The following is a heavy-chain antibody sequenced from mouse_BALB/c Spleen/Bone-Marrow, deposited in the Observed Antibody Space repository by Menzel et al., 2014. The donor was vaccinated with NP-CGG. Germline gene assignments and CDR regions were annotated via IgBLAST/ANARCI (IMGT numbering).Heavy chain of an antibody. D-gene: IGHD1-1*01. Sequence: QVQLKESGAELARPGASVKLSCKASGYTFTSYWMQWVKQRPGQGLEWIGAIYPGDGDTRYTQKFKVKATLTADKSSSTAYMQLSSLASENSGVYYCARRDYDIRENYDAMDYWGQGPSVTVYS. CDR2: IYPGDGDT. CDR1: GYTFTSYW. J-gene: IGHJ4*01. V-gene: IGHV1-87*01. CDR3: ARRDYDIRENYDAMDY.